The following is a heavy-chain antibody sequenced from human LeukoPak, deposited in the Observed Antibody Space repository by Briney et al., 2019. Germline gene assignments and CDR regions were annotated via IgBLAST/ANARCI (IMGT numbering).Heavy chain of an antibody. D-gene: IGHD6-19*01. V-gene: IGHV4-59*01. CDR3: ARVHKGVQWLHHYYYRDV. CDR1: GGSISSYY. J-gene: IGHJ6*03. Sequence: SETLSLTCTVSGGSISSYYWSWIRHPPGKGLEWIGYLYYRGSTNYNPSLKSRVTISVDTSKHQFSLKLSSLTAADTAVYYCARVHKGVQWLHHYYYRDVWGKGTTVTVSS. CDR2: LYYRGST.